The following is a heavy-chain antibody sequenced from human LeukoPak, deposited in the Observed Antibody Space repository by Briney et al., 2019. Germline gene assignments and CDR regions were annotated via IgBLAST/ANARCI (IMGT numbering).Heavy chain of an antibody. V-gene: IGHV3-7*01. CDR1: GFTFSSYW. Sequence: PGGSLRLACAASGFTFSSYWMSWVRQAPGKGLEWVANIKQDGSEKYYVDSVKGRFTISRDNAKNSLYLQMNSLRAEDTAVYYCARGGGYYYFDYWGQGTLVTVSS. CDR2: IKQDGSEK. D-gene: IGHD3-22*01. J-gene: IGHJ4*02. CDR3: ARGGGYYYFDY.